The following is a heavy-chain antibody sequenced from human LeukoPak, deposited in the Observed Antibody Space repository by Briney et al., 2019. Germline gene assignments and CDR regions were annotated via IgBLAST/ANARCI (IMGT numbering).Heavy chain of an antibody. CDR3: SKADFSSSDYFDY. D-gene: IGHD6-6*01. Sequence: GGSLRLSRAASGFTFSSYAMCWVRQAPGKGLEWVSSISGSGGSTYYADSVKGRFTISRDNSKNTLYLQMSSLRGGDTALYYCSKADFSSSDYFDYWGQGTLVTVSS. J-gene: IGHJ4*02. V-gene: IGHV3-23*01. CDR2: ISGSGGST. CDR1: GFTFSSYA.